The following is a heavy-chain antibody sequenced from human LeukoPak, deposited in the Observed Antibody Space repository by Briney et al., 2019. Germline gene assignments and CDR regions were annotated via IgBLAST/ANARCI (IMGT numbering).Heavy chain of an antibody. D-gene: IGHD2-2*01. Sequence: PSETLSLTCTVSGGSISSGSYYWSWIRQPAGKGLEWIGRIYTSGSTNYNPSLKSRVTISVDTSKNQFSLKLSSVTAADTAVYYCARGGCSSTSCTAVDYWGQGTLVTVSS. CDR3: ARGGCSSTSCTAVDY. CDR2: IYTSGST. CDR1: GGSISSGSYY. V-gene: IGHV4-61*02. J-gene: IGHJ4*02.